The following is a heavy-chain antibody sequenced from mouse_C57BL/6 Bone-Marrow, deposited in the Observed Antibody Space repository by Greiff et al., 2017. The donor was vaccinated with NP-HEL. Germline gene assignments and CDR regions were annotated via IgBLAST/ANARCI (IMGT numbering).Heavy chain of an antibody. J-gene: IGHJ1*03. CDR1: GFTFSSYA. Sequence: DVKLVESGGGLVKPGGSLKLSCAASGFTFSSYAMSWVRQTPEKRLEWVATISDGGSYTYYPDNVKGRFTISRDNAKNNLYLQMSHLKSEDTAMYYCARALYYSNWYFDVWGTGTTVTVSS. CDR3: ARALYYSNWYFDV. CDR2: ISDGGSYT. V-gene: IGHV5-4*03. D-gene: IGHD2-5*01.